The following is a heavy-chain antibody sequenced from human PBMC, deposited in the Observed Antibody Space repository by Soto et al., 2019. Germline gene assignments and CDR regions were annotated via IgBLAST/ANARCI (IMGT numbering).Heavy chain of an antibody. V-gene: IGHV4-4*02. J-gene: IGHJ6*02. CDR1: GGSISSSNW. D-gene: IGHD3-3*01. Sequence: QVQLQESGPGLVKPSGTLSLTCAVSGGSISSSNWWSWVRQPPGKGLEWIGEIYHSGSTNYNPSLKSRVTISVDKSKNQFSLKLSSVTAADTAVYYCARDQGYDFWSRYYYYYGMDVWGQGTTVTVSS. CDR2: IYHSGST. CDR3: ARDQGYDFWSRYYYYYGMDV.